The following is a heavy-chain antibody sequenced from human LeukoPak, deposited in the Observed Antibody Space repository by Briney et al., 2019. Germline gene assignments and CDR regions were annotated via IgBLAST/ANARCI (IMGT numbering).Heavy chain of an antibody. CDR1: GFSFTNTW. CDR3: ATEGGSGSYYGDDAFDM. D-gene: IGHD3-10*01. Sequence: GGSLRLSCEASGFSFTNTWMSWVRQAPRQGLEWVGRVKSKADDGTTDYAAPVQGRFTISRDDSKNTLSLQMNSLKTEDTAVYYCATEGGSGSYYGDDAFDMWGQGTMVTVSS. J-gene: IGHJ3*02. CDR2: VKSKADDGTT. V-gene: IGHV3-15*01.